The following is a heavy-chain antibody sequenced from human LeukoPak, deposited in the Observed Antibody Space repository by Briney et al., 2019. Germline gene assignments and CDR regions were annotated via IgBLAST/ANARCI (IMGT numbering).Heavy chain of an antibody. D-gene: IGHD3-10*01. J-gene: IGHJ4*02. V-gene: IGHV3-21*01. CDR3: ARDSGSGRPYYFDS. CDR2: ISSSSYI. Sequence: GGSLRLSCAASRFXFSSYTINWVRQAPGKGLEWVSSISSSSYIYYADSVKGRFTISRDNAKNSLYLQMNSLRAEDTAVYYCARDSGSGRPYYFDSWGQGTLVTVSS. CDR1: RFXFSSYT.